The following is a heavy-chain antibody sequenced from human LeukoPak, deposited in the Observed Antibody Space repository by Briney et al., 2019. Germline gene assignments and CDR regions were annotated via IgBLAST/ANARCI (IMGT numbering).Heavy chain of an antibody. CDR3: ARGVGGPYDSSGYENSNWFDP. J-gene: IGHJ5*02. Sequence: PSETLSLTCAVYGGSFSGYYWSWIRQPAGKGLEWIGRIYTSGSTNYNPSLKSRVTMSVDTSKNQFSLKLSSVTAADTAVYYCARGVGGPYDSSGYENSNWFDPWGQGTLVTVSS. V-gene: IGHV4-59*10. D-gene: IGHD3-22*01. CDR2: IYTSGST. CDR1: GGSFSGYY.